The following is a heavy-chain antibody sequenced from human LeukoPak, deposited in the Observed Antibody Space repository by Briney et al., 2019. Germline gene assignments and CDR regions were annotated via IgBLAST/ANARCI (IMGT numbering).Heavy chain of an antibody. CDR1: GGSFSDYY. V-gene: IGHV4-34*01. Sequence: PSETLSPTCAVYGGSFSDYYWSWIRQPPGKGLEWIGEINHSGSTNYKLSLKSRVTISVETAKNQFSLKLSSLTAADTAVYYCARGWALNYYDSSGFYFDYWGQGTLVTVSS. CDR2: INHSGST. J-gene: IGHJ4*02. D-gene: IGHD3-22*01. CDR3: ARGWALNYYDSSGFYFDY.